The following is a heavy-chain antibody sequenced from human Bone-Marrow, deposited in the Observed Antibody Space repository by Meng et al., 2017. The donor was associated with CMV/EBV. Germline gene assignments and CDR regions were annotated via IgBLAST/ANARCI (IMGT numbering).Heavy chain of an antibody. Sequence: GSLRLSCTVSGGSISSSSYYWGWIRQPPGKGLEWIGYIYYSGSTNYNPSLKSRVTISVDTSKNQFSLKLSSVTAADTAVYYCARTYYYDSSGYYEEYHFDYWGQGTLVTVSS. J-gene: IGHJ4*02. CDR1: GGSISSSSYY. V-gene: IGHV4-61*05. CDR3: ARTYYYDSSGYYEEYHFDY. CDR2: IYYSGST. D-gene: IGHD3-22*01.